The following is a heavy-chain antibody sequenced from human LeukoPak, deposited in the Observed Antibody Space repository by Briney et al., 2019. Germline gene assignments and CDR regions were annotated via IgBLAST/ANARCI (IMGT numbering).Heavy chain of an antibody. Sequence: SQTLSLTCTVSGGSISSGGYYWSWIRQPPGKGLEWIGYIYHSGSTYYNPSLKSRVTISVDRSKNQFSLKLSSVTAADTAVYYCARMGGGITIFFDYWGQGTLVTVSS. CDR1: GGSISSGGYY. V-gene: IGHV4-30-2*02. J-gene: IGHJ4*02. D-gene: IGHD3-9*01. CDR3: ARMGGGITIFFDY. CDR2: IYHSGST.